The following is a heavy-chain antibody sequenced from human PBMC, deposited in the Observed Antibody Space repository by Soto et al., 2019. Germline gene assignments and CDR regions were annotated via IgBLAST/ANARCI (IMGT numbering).Heavy chain of an antibody. CDR2: IIPIFGTA. V-gene: IGHV1-69*01. Sequence: QVQLVQSGAEVQKPGSSVKVSCKASGGTFSSYAISWVRQAPGQGLEWMGGIIPIFGTANYAQKFQGRVTITADESTSTAYMELSSLRSEDTAVYYCARDMGGLVRGGYYYYYGMDVWGQGTTVTVSS. CDR1: GGTFSSYA. D-gene: IGHD3-10*01. J-gene: IGHJ6*02. CDR3: ARDMGGLVRGGYYYYYGMDV.